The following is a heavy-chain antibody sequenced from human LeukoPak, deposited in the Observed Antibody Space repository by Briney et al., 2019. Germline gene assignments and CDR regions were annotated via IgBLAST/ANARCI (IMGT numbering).Heavy chain of an antibody. CDR1: AGSISSNNW. CDR3: ARESYSVPSGYYAIDC. Sequence: PSGTLSLTCAVSAGSISSNNWWSWVRQPPGKGLEWIGEIHHSGSTNYNPSLKSRVTISVDKSKSQFSLKLNSVTAADTAVYSCARESYSVPSGYYAIDCWGQGTLVTVSS. V-gene: IGHV4-4*02. J-gene: IGHJ4*02. CDR2: IHHSGST. D-gene: IGHD3-22*01.